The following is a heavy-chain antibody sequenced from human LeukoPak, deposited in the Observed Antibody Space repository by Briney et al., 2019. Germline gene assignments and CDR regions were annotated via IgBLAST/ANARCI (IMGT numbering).Heavy chain of an antibody. CDR1: GLTFSSYA. CDR2: ISGGGDIT. J-gene: IGHJ4*02. CDR3: AKAHSGSFYSGIH. Sequence: GGSLRLSCAASGLTFSSYAMNWVRQAPGKGLEWVSAISGGGDITYYAGSVKGRFTISRDNSKNTLYLQVSSLRADDTAVYYCAKAHSGSFYSGIHWGQGTLVTVSS. V-gene: IGHV3-23*01. D-gene: IGHD1-26*01.